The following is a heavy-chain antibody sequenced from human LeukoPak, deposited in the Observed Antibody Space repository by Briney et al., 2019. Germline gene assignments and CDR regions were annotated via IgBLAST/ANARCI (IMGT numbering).Heavy chain of an antibody. V-gene: IGHV1-69*13. CDR2: IIPIFGTA. J-gene: IGHJ4*02. D-gene: IGHD1-26*01. CDR3: ARRYSGSYYGGYSYFDH. CDR1: GYTFTSYG. Sequence: GASVKVSCKASGYTFTSYGISWVRQAPGQGLEWMGGIIPIFGTANYAQKFQGRATITADESTSTAYMELSSLRSEDTAVYYCARRYSGSYYGGYSYFDHWGQGTLVTVSS.